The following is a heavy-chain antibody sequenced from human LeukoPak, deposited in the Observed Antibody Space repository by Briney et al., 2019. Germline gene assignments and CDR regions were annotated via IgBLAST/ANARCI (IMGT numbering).Heavy chain of an antibody. D-gene: IGHD4/OR15-4a*01. Sequence: GGSLRLSCAASGFTFSTYTMNWVRQAPGKGLEWVSSVSSSSSYIHYADSVKGRFTISRDNAKNSLYLQMNSLRAEDTAVYYCARRVRSVYWYFDLWGRGTLVTVSS. J-gene: IGHJ2*01. V-gene: IGHV3-21*04. CDR1: GFTFSTYT. CDR2: VSSSSSYI. CDR3: ARRVRSVYWYFDL.